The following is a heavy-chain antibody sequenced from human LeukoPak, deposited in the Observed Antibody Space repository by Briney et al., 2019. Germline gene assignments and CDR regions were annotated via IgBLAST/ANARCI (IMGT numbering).Heavy chain of an antibody. V-gene: IGHV4-59*08. D-gene: IGHD2-2*01. CDR1: GGSISSYY. Sequence: SETLSLTCTVSGGSISSYYWSWIRQPPGKGLEWIGYIYYSGSTNYNPSLKSRVTISVDTSKNQFSLKLSSVTAADTAVYYCARQVDCSSTSCYFYYYYYYYMDVWGKGTTVTVSS. CDR2: IYYSGST. J-gene: IGHJ6*03. CDR3: ARQVDCSSTSCYFYYYYYYYMDV.